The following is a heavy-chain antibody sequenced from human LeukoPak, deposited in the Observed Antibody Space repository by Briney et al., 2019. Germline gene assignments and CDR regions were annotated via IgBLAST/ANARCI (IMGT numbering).Heavy chain of an antibody. CDR1: GFIFNHHA. J-gene: IGHJ4*02. CDR2: IWSDKSNR. V-gene: IGHV3-33*06. CDR3: AKDAQRGFDYSNSLEY. D-gene: IGHD4-11*01. Sequence: PGGSLRLSCAASGFIFNHHAMHWVRQAPGKGLERVAVIWSDKSNRFYGDSVRGRFTISRDDSRKTVYLQMERMAAEDTAIYYCAKDAQRGFDYSNSLEYWGQGALVTVAS.